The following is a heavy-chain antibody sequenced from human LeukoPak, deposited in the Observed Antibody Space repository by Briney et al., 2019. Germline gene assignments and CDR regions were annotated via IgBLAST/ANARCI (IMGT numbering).Heavy chain of an antibody. J-gene: IGHJ4*02. D-gene: IGHD6-13*01. CDR2: ISAYNGNT. Sequence: ASVKVSCKASGGTFSSYAISWVRQAPGQGLEWMGWISAYNGNTNYAQKLQGRVTMTTDTSTSTAYVELRSLRSDDTAVYYCARDISPYSSSWYRRFDYWGQGTLVTVSS. V-gene: IGHV1-18*01. CDR1: GGTFSSYA. CDR3: ARDISPYSSSWYRRFDY.